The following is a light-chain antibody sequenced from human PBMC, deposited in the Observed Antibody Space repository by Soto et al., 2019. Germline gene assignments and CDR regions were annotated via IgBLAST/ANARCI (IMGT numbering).Light chain of an antibody. CDR3: QQYNSYSEA. J-gene: IGKJ1*01. CDR2: AAS. Sequence: DIQMPPSPSSLSASVGDRVTITCQASQGITMYLNWYQQKPGKAPKLLIYAASTLQSGVPSRFSGSGSGTEFTLTISSLQPDDFATYYCQQYNSYSEAFGQGTKVDTK. V-gene: IGKV1-16*01. CDR1: QGITMY.